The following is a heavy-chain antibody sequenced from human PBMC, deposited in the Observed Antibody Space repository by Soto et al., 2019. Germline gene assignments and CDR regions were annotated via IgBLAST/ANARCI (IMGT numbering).Heavy chain of an antibody. CDR3: ASSYSSSWYWFDP. J-gene: IGHJ5*02. Sequence: ASVKVSCKASGGTFSSYAISWVRQAPGQGLEWMGGIIPIFGTANYAQKFQGRVTITADKSTSTAYMELSSLRSEDTAVYYCASSYSSSWYWFDPWGQGTLVTVSS. V-gene: IGHV1-69*06. CDR1: GGTFSSYA. D-gene: IGHD6-13*01. CDR2: IIPIFGTA.